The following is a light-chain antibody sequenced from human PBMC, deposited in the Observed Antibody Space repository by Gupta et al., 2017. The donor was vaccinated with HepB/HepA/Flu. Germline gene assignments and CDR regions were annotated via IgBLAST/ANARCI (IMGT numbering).Light chain of an antibody. CDR2: INSDGSH. CDR1: SGHSDYA. V-gene: IGLV4-69*01. CDR3: QTWGNGRV. Sequence: QPVLTQSPSASASVGASVKLTCTLDSGHSDYAIAWHQQQPDKGPRYLMKINSDGSHTKGDGIPDRFSGSSSGAERYLTISSLQAEDEADYYCQTWGNGRVFGGGTKVTVL. J-gene: IGLJ3*02.